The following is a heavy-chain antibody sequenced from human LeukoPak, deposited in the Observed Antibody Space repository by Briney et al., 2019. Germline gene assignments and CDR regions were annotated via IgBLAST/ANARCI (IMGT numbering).Heavy chain of an antibody. J-gene: IGHJ3*02. D-gene: IGHD5-12*01. CDR2: ISWNSGSI. V-gene: IGHV3-9*01. Sequence: GRSLRLSCAASGFTFDDYAMHWVRQAPGKGLEWVSGISWNSGSIGYADSVKGRFTISRDNAKNSLYLQMNSLRAEDTAVYYCASALQGYDFDAFDIWGQGTMVTVSS. CDR3: ASALQGYDFDAFDI. CDR1: GFTFDDYA.